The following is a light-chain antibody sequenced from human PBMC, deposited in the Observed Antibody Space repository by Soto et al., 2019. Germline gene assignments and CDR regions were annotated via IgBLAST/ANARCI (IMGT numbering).Light chain of an antibody. CDR2: KAS. CDR1: QSISSW. J-gene: IGKJ1*01. V-gene: IGKV1-5*03. Sequence: DIQMTQSPSTLSASVGDRVTITCRASQSISSWLAWYQQKPGKAPKLLIYKASSLESGVPSRFSGSGSGTEFTLTISSLQPDDFATYYCQQYNSYSRTFGQGTKLSIQ. CDR3: QQYNSYSRT.